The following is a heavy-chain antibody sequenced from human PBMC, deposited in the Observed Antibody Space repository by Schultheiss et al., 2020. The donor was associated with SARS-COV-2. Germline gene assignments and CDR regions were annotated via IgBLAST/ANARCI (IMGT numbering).Heavy chain of an antibody. V-gene: IGHV3-72*01. Sequence: GGSLRLSCAASGFTFSGSAMHWVRQASGKGLEWVGRIRDKTNSYTTEYAASVKGRFTVSRDDSKNSLYLQMNSLKTEDTAVYYCARGPLAGDAYDIWGQGTMVTVSS. CDR3: ARGPLAGDAYDI. J-gene: IGHJ3*02. CDR1: GFTFSGSA. CDR2: IRDKTNSYTT.